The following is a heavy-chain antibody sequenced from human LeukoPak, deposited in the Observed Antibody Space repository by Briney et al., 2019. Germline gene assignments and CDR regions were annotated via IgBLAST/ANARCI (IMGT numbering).Heavy chain of an antibody. Sequence: GGSLRLSCAASGFTLKNFAMNWVRQAPGKGLEWVANIKQDGSEKYYVDSVKGRFTISRDNAKNSLYLQMNSLRAEDTAVYYCARDQAPPGVAATGQIFDYWGQGTLVTVSS. CDR2: IKQDGSEK. V-gene: IGHV3-7*01. D-gene: IGHD6-13*01. CDR3: ARDQAPPGVAATGQIFDY. J-gene: IGHJ4*02. CDR1: GFTLKNFA.